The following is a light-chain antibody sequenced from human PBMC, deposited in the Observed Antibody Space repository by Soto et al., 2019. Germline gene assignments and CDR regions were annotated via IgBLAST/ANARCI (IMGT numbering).Light chain of an antibody. J-gene: IGLJ2*01. CDR3: SSYTNNYSVV. CDR2: DVS. V-gene: IGLV2-14*03. Sequence: QSVLTQSASVSGSPGQSITISCTGTSSDVGGYNFVSWYQHHPGKAPKLMIYDVSNRPSGVSHRFSGSKSGNTASLTISGLQAEDEADYYCSSYTNNYSVVFGGGTKLTVL. CDR1: SSDVGGYNF.